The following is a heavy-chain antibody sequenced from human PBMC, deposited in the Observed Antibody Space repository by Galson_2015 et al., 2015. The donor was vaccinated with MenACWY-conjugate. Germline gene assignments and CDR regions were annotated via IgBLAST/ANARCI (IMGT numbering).Heavy chain of an antibody. J-gene: IGHJ3*02. D-gene: IGHD1-26*01. CDR2: TRYDESNN. CDR3: AKPLDSGSYYEAFDI. V-gene: IGHV3-30*02. Sequence: SLRLSCAASGFAVSNYYMGWVRQAPGKGLEWVAFTRYDESNNYYADSVKGRFTISRDNSKNTLYLQMNSLRAEDTAVYYCAKPLDSGSYYEAFDIWGQGTVVTVFS. CDR1: GFAVSNYY.